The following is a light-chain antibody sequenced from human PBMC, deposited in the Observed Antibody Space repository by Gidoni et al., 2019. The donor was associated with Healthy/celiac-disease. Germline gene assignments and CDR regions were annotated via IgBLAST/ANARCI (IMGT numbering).Light chain of an antibody. CDR3: QQYNNWPMYT. CDR1: QSVSSN. Sequence: DIVMTQSPATLSVSPGDRATLSCRASQSVSSNLAWYQQKPGQAPRLRIYGASTRATGIPARFSGSGSGTEFTLTISSLQSEDFAVYYCQQYNNWPMYTFGQGTKLEIK. V-gene: IGKV3-15*01. CDR2: GAS. J-gene: IGKJ2*01.